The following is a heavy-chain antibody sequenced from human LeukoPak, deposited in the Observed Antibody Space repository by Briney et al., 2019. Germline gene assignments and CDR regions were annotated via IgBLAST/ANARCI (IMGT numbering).Heavy chain of an antibody. CDR2: IIGSGGST. CDR3: AKDARANYYDSSGYGDY. Sequence: GGSLRLSCAASGFTFSSYAMSWVRQAPGKGLEWFSAIIGSGGSTYYADSVKGRFTISRDNSKNTLYLQMNSLRAEDTAVYYCAKDARANYYDSSGYGDYWGQGTLVTVSS. V-gene: IGHV3-23*01. D-gene: IGHD3-22*01. CDR1: GFTFSSYA. J-gene: IGHJ4*02.